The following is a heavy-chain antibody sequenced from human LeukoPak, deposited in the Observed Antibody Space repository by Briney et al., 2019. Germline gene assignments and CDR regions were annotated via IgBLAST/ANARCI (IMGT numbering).Heavy chain of an antibody. CDR1: GFTFGDYT. D-gene: IGHD6-19*01. Sequence: PGGSLRLSCTASGFTFGDYTMSWFRQAPGKGLDWVGFIRSKAHGGTIQYGASVKGRFIISRDDSKSIAYLQMNSLKTEDTAVYYCSRGVSSGWFYFDYWGQGNLATVSS. CDR3: SRGVSSGWFYFDY. CDR2: IRSKAHGGTI. J-gene: IGHJ4*02. V-gene: IGHV3-49*03.